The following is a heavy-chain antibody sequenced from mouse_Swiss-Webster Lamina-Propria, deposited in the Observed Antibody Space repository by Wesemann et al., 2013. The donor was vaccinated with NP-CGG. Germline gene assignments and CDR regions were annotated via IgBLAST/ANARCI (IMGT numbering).Heavy chain of an antibody. Sequence: EVQLQQSGAELVRPGALVKLSCKASGFNIKDYYMHWLKQRPEQGLEWIGWIDPENGNTIYDPKFQGKASITADTSSNTAYLQLSSLTSEDTAVYYCARFMITKYYFDYWGQGTTLTVSS. CDR2: IDPENGNT. V-gene: IGHV14-1*02. D-gene: IGHD2-4*01. CDR1: GFNIKDYY. CDR3: ARFMITKYYFDY. J-gene: IGHJ2*01.